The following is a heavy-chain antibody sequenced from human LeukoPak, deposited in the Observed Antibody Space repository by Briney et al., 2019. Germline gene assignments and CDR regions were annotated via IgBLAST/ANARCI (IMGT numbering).Heavy chain of an antibody. CDR1: GFTFSSYA. CDR2: ISGSGGST. CDR3: AKGGGFLEWYSFMDV. V-gene: IGHV3-23*01. J-gene: IGHJ6*02. D-gene: IGHD3-3*01. Sequence: GGSLRLSCAASGFTFSSYAMSWVRQAPGKELEWVSAISGSGGSTYYADSVKGRFTISRDNSKNTLYLQMNSLRAEDTAVYYCAKGGGFLEWYSFMDVWGQGTTVTVSS.